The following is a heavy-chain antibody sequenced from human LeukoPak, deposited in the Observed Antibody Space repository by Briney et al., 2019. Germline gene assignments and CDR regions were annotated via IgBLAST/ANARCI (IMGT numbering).Heavy chain of an antibody. D-gene: IGHD5-24*01. CDR1: GYTFTGYY. CDR2: IIPIFGTA. V-gene: IGHV1-69*06. CDR3: ASLKDGYNHLFDY. J-gene: IGHJ4*02. Sequence: ASVKVSCKASGYTFTGYYMHWVRQAPGQGLEWMGGIIPIFGTANYAQTFQGRVTITADKSTSTAYMELSSLRSEDTAVYYCASLKDGYNHLFDYWGQGTLVTVSS.